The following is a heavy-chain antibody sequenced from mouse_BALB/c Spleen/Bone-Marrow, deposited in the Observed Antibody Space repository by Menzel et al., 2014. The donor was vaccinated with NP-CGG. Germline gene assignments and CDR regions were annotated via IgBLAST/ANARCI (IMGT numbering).Heavy chain of an antibody. CDR2: IYPGSGST. Sequence: VQLQQSGAELVKPGTSVKLSCKASGYNFPSYWINWVELRPGQGLEWIGDIYPGSGSTNYNEKFQSKATLTVDTSSSAACRYVSKLTSENTELQYGEGSSQLGQLAYWGQRTAVAGAA. CDR3: EGSSQLGQLAY. J-gene: IGHJ3*01. V-gene: IGHV1-55*01. D-gene: IGHD3-1*01. CDR1: GYNFPSYW.